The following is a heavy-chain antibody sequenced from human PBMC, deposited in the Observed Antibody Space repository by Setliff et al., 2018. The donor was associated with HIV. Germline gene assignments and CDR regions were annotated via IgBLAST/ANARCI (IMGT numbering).Heavy chain of an antibody. CDR1: GIIFSNNW. Sequence: PGGSLRLSCTASGIIFSNNWMHWVRQVPGKGLVWVSTINPDGSETSYADSVKGRFTISRDNAKNTLYLQMNSLRAEDTAVYYCARGPQYNFWGGYLGLWGRGTLVTVSS. D-gene: IGHD3-3*01. J-gene: IGHJ4*02. CDR3: ARGPQYNFWGGYLGL. V-gene: IGHV3-74*01. CDR2: INPDGSET.